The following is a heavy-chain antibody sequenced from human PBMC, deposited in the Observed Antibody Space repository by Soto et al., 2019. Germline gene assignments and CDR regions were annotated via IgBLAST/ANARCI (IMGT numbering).Heavy chain of an antibody. D-gene: IGHD3-3*01. CDR3: ASSPPGGITIFGVVNDVMDYYGMDV. CDR1: GFTFSSYS. Sequence: GGSLRLSCAASGFTFSSYSMNWVRQAPGKGLEWVSSISSSSSYIYYADSVKGRFTISRDNAKNSLYLQMNSLRAEDTAVYYCASSPPGGITIFGVVNDVMDYYGMDVWGQGTTVTVSS. CDR2: ISSSSSYI. J-gene: IGHJ6*02. V-gene: IGHV3-21*01.